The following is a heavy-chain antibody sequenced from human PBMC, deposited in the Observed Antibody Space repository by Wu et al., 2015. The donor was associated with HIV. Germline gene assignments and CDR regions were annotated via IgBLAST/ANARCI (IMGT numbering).Heavy chain of an antibody. D-gene: IGHD6-13*01. J-gene: IGHJ6*02. CDR2: INPNSGGT. Sequence: QVQLVQSGAEVKKPGASVKVSCKASGYTFTGYYMHWVRQAPGQGLEWMGWINPNSGGTNYAQKFQGRVTMTRDTSISTAYMELSRLRSDDTAVYYCARKGATIAAASIYYYYGMDVWGQGTTVTVSS. CDR1: GYTFTGYY. V-gene: IGHV1-2*02. CDR3: ARKGATIAAASIYYYYGMDV.